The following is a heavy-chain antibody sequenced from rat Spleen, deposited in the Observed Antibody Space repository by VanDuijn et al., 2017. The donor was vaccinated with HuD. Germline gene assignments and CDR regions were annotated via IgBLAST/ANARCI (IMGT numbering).Heavy chain of an antibody. CDR1: GFTFSGYA. CDR2: IIYDGSSA. Sequence: EVQLVESGGGLEQPGRSLKLSCAASGFTFSGYAMAWVRQAPNKGLEWVATIIYDGSSAYYRDSVRGRFTISRDNAKSTLFLHMDSLRSEDTATYYCARRDVYYGPVFFDYWGQGVMVTVSS. D-gene: IGHD1-6*01. V-gene: IGHV5-17*01. CDR3: ARRDVYYGPVFFDY. J-gene: IGHJ2*01.